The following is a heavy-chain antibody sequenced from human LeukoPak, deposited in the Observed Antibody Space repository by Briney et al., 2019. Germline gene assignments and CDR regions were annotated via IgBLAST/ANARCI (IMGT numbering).Heavy chain of an antibody. CDR1: GLTVSAYY. CDR2: SRTSGGTT. CDR3: ASGYGSGWFDA. J-gene: IGHJ5*02. D-gene: IGHD1-26*01. Sequence: GGSPRLSCAASGLTVSAYYMSWIRQAPGKGLEWLSQSRTSGGTTDYADSVKGRSTVSWDNANNSLYLQMNSLRAEDTAVYYCASGYGSGWFDAWGQGDLVIVSA. V-gene: IGHV3-11*01.